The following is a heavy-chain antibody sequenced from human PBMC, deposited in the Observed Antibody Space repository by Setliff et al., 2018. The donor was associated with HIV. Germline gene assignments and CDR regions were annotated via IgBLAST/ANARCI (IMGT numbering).Heavy chain of an antibody. CDR1: GYSFTSYG. CDR3: ARDSPVPLIVVVPAATEDYYYGMDV. D-gene: IGHD2-2*01. Sequence: ASVKVSCKASGYSFTSYGVSWVRQAPGQGLEWMGWISAYNVNTNYAQKLQGRVTMTTDTSTSTAYMELRSLRSDDTAVYYCARDSPVPLIVVVPAATEDYYYGMDVWGQGTTVTVSS. V-gene: IGHV1-18*01. CDR2: ISAYNVNT. J-gene: IGHJ6*02.